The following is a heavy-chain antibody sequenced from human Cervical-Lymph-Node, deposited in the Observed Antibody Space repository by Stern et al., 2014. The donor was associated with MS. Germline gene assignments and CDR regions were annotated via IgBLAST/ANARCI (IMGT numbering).Heavy chain of an antibody. CDR2: ISGSGDST. CDR1: GFTFSSYA. CDR3: AKEGILVASFDY. J-gene: IGHJ4*02. Sequence: EVQLLESGGSLVQPGGSLRLSCAASGFTFSSYAMSWVRQAPGKGLERVSAISGSGDSTYYADSVKGRFTISRENSKNTLYLQMNSLRADDTAVYYCAKEGILVASFDYWGQGTLVTVSS. V-gene: IGHV3-23*01. D-gene: IGHD6-19*01.